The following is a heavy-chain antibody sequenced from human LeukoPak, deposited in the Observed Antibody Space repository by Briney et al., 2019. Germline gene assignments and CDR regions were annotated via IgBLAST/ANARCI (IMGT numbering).Heavy chain of an antibody. V-gene: IGHV6-1*01. CDR3: AREPENASSGWYWGAFDI. CDR1: GDSVSSNSAA. Sequence: SQTLSLTFAISGDSVSSNSAAWNWIRQSPSRGLEWLGRTYYRSKWYNDYAVSVKSRITINPDTSKNQFSLQLNSVTPEDTAVYYCAREPENASSGWYWGAFDIWGQGTMVTVSS. CDR2: TYYRSKWYN. D-gene: IGHD6-19*01. J-gene: IGHJ3*02.